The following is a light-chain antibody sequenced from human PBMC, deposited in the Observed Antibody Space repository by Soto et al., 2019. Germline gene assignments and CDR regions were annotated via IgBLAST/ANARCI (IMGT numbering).Light chain of an antibody. J-gene: IGKJ1*01. V-gene: IGKV3-20*01. CDR3: HQYGSSPVSWT. Sequence: ELVLTQSPGTLSLSPGERATLSCRASQSVSSSYLAWYQQKPGQTPRLLIYGASSRATAIPDRFSGSGSGTDFTLTISRLEPEDFAVYYCHQYGSSPVSWTFGQGTKVDIK. CDR2: GAS. CDR1: QSVSSSY.